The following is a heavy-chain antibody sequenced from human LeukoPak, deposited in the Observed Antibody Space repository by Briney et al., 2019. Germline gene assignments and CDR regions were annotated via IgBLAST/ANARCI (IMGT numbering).Heavy chain of an antibody. D-gene: IGHD3-10*01. CDR2: INSDGSST. V-gene: IGHV3-74*01. J-gene: IGHJ5*02. Sequence: GGSLRLSCAASGFTFSSYWMHWVRQAPGKGLVWVSRINSDGSSTSYADSVKGRFTISRDNAKNTLYLQMNSLRAEDTAAYYCVKGEATLFRGVMVSWGQGTLVTVSS. CDR3: VKGEATLFRGVMVS. CDR1: GFTFSSYW.